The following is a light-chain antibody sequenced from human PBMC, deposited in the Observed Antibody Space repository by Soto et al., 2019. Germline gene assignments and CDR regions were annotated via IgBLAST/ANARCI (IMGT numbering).Light chain of an antibody. CDR2: GAS. J-gene: IGKJ1*01. CDR1: QSVSSSY. V-gene: IGKV3-20*01. CDR3: QQYGTSPRT. Sequence: IVLTQSTGTLSLSPGERATLSCRASQSVSSSYLAWYQQKPGQAPRLLIYGASSRATGIPDRFSGSGSQTDFTLTISRLEPEDFAVYYCQQYGTSPRTFGQGTKV.